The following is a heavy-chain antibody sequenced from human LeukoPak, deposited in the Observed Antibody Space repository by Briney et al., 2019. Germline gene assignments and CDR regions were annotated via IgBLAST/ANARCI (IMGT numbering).Heavy chain of an antibody. Sequence: GGSLRLSCAASGFTFSSYAMSWVRQAPGKGLEWVSAISGSGTSTYYADSVKGRFTISRDNPKNTLYLQMNSLRAEDTAVYYCATDLGLYYDSSGYYYYWGQGTLVTVSS. D-gene: IGHD3-22*01. CDR1: GFTFSSYA. J-gene: IGHJ4*02. CDR2: ISGSGTST. V-gene: IGHV3-23*01. CDR3: ATDLGLYYDSSGYYYY.